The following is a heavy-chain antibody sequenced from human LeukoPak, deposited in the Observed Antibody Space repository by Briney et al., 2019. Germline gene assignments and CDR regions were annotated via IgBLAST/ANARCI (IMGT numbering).Heavy chain of an antibody. CDR3: AKDSAFYYIDV. J-gene: IGHJ6*03. CDR1: GFTFNNYG. D-gene: IGHD3-10*01. V-gene: IGHV3-30*02. CDR2: IRYNGNNR. Sequence: QAGGSLRLSCAASGFTFNNYGMHWVRQAPGKGLEWVAFIRYNGNNRYYADSVKGRFTISRDNSKNTLYLQMNSLKGDDTAVYYCAKDSAFYYIDVWGKGTTVIISS.